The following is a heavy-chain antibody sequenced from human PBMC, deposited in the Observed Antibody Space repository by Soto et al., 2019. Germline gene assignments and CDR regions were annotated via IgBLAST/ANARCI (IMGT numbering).Heavy chain of an antibody. D-gene: IGHD2-15*01. V-gene: IGHV4-39*01. CDR2: IYYSGST. CDR1: GGSISSSSYY. J-gene: IGHJ5*02. Sequence: SSETLSLTCTVSGGSISSSSYYWGWIRQPPGKGLEWIGSIYYSGSTYYNPSLKSRVTISVDTSKNQFSLKLSSVTAADTAVYYCARSSWDCSGGSCYFAPYWFDPWGQGTLVTVSS. CDR3: ARSSWDCSGGSCYFAPYWFDP.